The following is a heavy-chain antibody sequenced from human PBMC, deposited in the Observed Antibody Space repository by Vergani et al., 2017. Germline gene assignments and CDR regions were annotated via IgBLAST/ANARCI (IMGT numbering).Heavy chain of an antibody. D-gene: IGHD1-26*01. J-gene: IGHJ6*02. V-gene: IGHV4-39*07. CDR1: GGSISSSSYY. CDR3: ARDSGSYYRGGYYYYGMDV. CDR2: IYYSGST. Sequence: QLQLQESGPGLVKPSETLSLTCTVSGGSISSSSYYWGWIRQPPGKGLEWIGSIYYSGSTYYNPSLKSRVTISVDTSKNQFSLKLSSVTAADTAVYYCARDSGSYYRGGYYYYGMDVWGQGTTVTVSS.